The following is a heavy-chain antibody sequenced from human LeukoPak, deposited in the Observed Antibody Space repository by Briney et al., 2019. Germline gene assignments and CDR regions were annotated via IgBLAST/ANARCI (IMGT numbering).Heavy chain of an antibody. CDR2: ISYDGSNK. CDR3: ARDLHYYYDSSGYFDY. J-gene: IGHJ4*02. CDR1: GFTFSSYA. V-gene: IGHV3-30*04. D-gene: IGHD3-22*01. Sequence: GGSLRLSCAASGFTFSSYAMHWVRQAPGKGLEWVAVISYDGSNKYYADSVKGRFTISRDNSKNTLYLQMNSLRAEATAVYYCARDLHYYYDSSGYFDYWGQGTLVTVSS.